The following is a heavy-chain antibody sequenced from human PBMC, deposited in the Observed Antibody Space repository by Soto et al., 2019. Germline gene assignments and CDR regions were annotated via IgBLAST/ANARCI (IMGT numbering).Heavy chain of an antibody. CDR3: TTELWRAGDYYDSSGSTYP. Sequence: GGSLRLSCAASGFTFSNAWMSWVRQAPGKGLEWVGRIKSKTDGGTTDYAAPVKGRFTISRDDSKNTLYLQMNSLKTEDTAVYYCTTELWRAGDYYDSSGSTYPWGQGTLVTVSS. D-gene: IGHD3-22*01. V-gene: IGHV3-15*01. CDR2: IKSKTDGGTT. J-gene: IGHJ5*02. CDR1: GFTFSNAW.